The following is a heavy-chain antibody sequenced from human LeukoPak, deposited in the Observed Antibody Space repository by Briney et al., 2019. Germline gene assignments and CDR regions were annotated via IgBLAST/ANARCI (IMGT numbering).Heavy chain of an antibody. CDR2: INPNSGGT. CDR3: ARVGYSGYDSGIYWD. D-gene: IGHD5-12*01. CDR1: GYTFTGYY. V-gene: IGHV1-2*02. Sequence: GASVKVSCKASGYTFTGYYMHWVRQAPGQGLEWMGWINPNSGGTNYAQKFQGRVTMTTDTSTSTAYMELRSLRPDDTAVYYCARVGYSGYDSGIYWDWGQGTLVTVSS. J-gene: IGHJ4*02.